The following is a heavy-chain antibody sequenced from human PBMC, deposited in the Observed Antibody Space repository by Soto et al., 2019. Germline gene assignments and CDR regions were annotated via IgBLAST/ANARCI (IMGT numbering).Heavy chain of an antibody. D-gene: IGHD1-26*01. CDR2: INQDGSEK. CDR3: SGGVGDAF. J-gene: IGHJ4*02. V-gene: IGHV3-7*04. Sequence: EVHLVESGGGLVQTGGSLRLSCAIFESTVSRDWMNWVRQAPGKGLEWVAHINQDGSEKYYVDSVKGRFTISRDNAKKSRYLQMNSLRPADRAMYYSSGGVGDAFWGQGTLVTVSS. CDR1: ESTVSRDW.